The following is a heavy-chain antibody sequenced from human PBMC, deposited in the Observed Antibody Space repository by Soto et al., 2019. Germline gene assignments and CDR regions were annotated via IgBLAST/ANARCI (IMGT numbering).Heavy chain of an antibody. CDR1: GFTFSNAW. D-gene: IGHD6-19*01. J-gene: IGHJ4*02. CDR2: IKRNTDGGTT. Sequence: EVQLVESGGGLVKPGGSLRLSCAASGFTFSNAWMSWVRQAPGGGLEWVGRIKRNTDGGTTDYAEPVKGRLAVSRDDSKSTLYLQMNSLKSEDTAVYYCTTVDAVVLNWGQGILVTVSS. V-gene: IGHV3-15*01. CDR3: TTVDAVVLN.